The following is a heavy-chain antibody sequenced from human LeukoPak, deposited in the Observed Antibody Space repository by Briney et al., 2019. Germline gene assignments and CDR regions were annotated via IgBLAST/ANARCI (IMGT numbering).Heavy chain of an antibody. CDR1: GFTFDDYT. CDR2: ISWDGVTS. D-gene: IGHD1-1*01. CDR3: AKDESRYNWKPPGYPFDI. Sequence: GGSLRLSCAASGFTFDDYTMHWVRQAPGKGLEWVSLISWDGVTSYYADSVKGRFTISRDSSKNSLYLQMNSLRTEDTALYYCAKDESRYNWKPPGYPFDIWGQGTMVTVSS. V-gene: IGHV3-43*01. J-gene: IGHJ3*02.